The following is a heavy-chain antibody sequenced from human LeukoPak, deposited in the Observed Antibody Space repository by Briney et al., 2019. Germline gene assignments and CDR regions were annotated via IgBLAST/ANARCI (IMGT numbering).Heavy chain of an antibody. CDR2: ISSSGSTI. CDR1: GFTFSDYY. V-gene: IGHV3-11*01. Sequence: PEGSPRLSCAASGFTFSDYYMSWIRQAPGKGLEWVSYISSSGSTIYYADSVKGRFTISRDNAKNSLYLQMNSLRAEDTAVYYCARDPVYYYDSSGYFDYWGQGTLVTVSS. J-gene: IGHJ4*02. CDR3: ARDPVYYYDSSGYFDY. D-gene: IGHD3-22*01.